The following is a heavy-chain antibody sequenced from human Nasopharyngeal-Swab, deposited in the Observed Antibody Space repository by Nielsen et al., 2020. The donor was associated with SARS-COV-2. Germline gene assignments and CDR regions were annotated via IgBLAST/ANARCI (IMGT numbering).Heavy chain of an antibody. V-gene: IGHV3-30*04. CDR1: GFTLSSYP. Sequence: GESLNISCEASGFTLSSYPMQWVRRAPGKGLEWVSVISYGGGDEHYADSVKGRFTISRDNSKNTLYLQMNSLTVDGTAVYYCARSYNPGGFGWLLSNDWGQGTLVTVSS. J-gene: IGHJ4*02. D-gene: IGHD3-9*01. CDR3: ARSYNPGGFGWLLSND. CDR2: ISYGGGDE.